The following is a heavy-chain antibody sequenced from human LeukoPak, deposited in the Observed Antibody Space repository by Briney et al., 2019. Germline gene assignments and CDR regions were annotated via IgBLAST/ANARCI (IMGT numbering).Heavy chain of an antibody. CDR1: GFTFSDYY. CDR2: ISGSGGST. V-gene: IGHV3-23*01. D-gene: IGHD3-22*01. J-gene: IGHJ6*02. Sequence: GGSLRLSCAASGFTFSDYYMSWIRQAPGKGLEWVSAISGSGGSTYYADFVKGRFTISRDNSKNTLYLQMNSLRAEDTAVYYCAKGRYYYDSSGGGYYYYGMDVWGQGTTVTVSS. CDR3: AKGRYYYDSSGGGYYYYGMDV.